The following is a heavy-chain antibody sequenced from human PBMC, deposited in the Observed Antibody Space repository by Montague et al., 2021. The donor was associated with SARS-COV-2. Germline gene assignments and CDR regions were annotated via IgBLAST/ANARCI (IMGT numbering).Heavy chain of an antibody. CDR1: GFNFPRYC. Sequence: SLRLSCAASGFNFPRYCMHWVRQSPGQGLEWVARICDGVRRISYADSVRDRFTVSRDNAKNTLSLLMNNLSGGDTAVYYCVRDGGDDKHDWWFDLWGRGTHVSVSS. D-gene: IGHD2-21*02. CDR2: ICDGVRRI. V-gene: IGHV3-74*01. J-gene: IGHJ2*01. CDR3: VRDGGDDKHDWWFDL.